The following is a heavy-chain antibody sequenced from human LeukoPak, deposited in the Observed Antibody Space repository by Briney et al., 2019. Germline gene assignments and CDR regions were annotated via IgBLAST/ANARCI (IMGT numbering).Heavy chain of an antibody. CDR2: I. Sequence: SETLSLTYTVSGYSISSGYFWGWIRQPPGKGLEGIGTIYYASLESRVTIPVDTSENQFSLKLSSVTAADTAVYYCARAYSSSWYFNWFDPWGQGTLVTVSS. V-gene: IGHV4-38-2*02. CDR3: ARAYSSSWYFNWFDP. D-gene: IGHD6-13*01. J-gene: IGHJ5*02. CDR1: GYSISSGYF.